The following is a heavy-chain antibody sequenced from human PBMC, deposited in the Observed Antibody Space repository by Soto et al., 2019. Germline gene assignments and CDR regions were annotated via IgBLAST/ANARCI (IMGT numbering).Heavy chain of an antibody. D-gene: IGHD6-19*01. CDR1: GYTFNRHD. Sequence: QVQLVQSGAEVKKSGASVRISCRASGYTFNRHDINWMRQATGQGPEWIGWMNPNSGNTGYAQKFHGRVTMTRDSSITTAYMDLSSLTSDDTAIYYCAREGLYGSSQDNTFDIWGQGTMVTVSS. CDR3: AREGLYGSSQDNTFDI. J-gene: IGHJ3*02. CDR2: MNPNSGNT. V-gene: IGHV1-8*01.